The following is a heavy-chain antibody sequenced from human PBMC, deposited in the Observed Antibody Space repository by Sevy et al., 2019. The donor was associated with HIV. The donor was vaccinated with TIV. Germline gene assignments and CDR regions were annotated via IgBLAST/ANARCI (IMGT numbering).Heavy chain of an antibody. CDR2: ISSGSSYI. D-gene: IGHD3-10*01. V-gene: IGHV3-21*01. Sequence: GESLKISCAASGFTFSNYFMNWVRQAPGKGLEWVSSISSGSSYIFYADSLKGRFTISRDNAKNSLYLHMNSLRAEDTAVYYCARGDYYGSLYYFDYWGPGTLVTSPQ. CDR1: GFTFSNYF. J-gene: IGHJ4*02. CDR3: ARGDYYGSLYYFDY.